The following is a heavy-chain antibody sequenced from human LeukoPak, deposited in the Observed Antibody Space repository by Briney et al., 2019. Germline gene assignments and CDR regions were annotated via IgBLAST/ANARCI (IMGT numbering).Heavy chain of an antibody. D-gene: IGHD3-10*01. CDR2: ISGSGGST. CDR3: AKDTGSWFPYYFDY. CDR1: GFTVSSNY. Sequence: WGSLRLSCAASGFTVSSNYMSWVRQAPGKGLEWVSAISGSGGSTYYADSVKGRFTISRDNSKNTLYLQMNSLRAEDTAVYYCAKDTGSWFPYYFDYWGQGTLVTVSS. J-gene: IGHJ4*02. V-gene: IGHV3-23*01.